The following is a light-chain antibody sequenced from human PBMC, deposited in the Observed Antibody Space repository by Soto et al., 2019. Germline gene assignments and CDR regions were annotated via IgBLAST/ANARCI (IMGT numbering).Light chain of an antibody. V-gene: IGLV1-40*01. J-gene: IGLJ2*01. CDR2: GNT. CDR3: LYFDSSLSVV. CDR1: SSNIGAGYD. Sequence: QSVLTQPPSVSGAPGQRVTISCTGSSSNIGAGYDVHWYQQLPGTAPKLLIYGNTNRPSGVPDRFSGSKSGTSASLAITGLEAEDEADYYCLYFDSSLSVVFGGGTKLTVL.